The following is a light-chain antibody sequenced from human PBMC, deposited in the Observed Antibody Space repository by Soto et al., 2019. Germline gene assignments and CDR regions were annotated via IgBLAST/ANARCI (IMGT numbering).Light chain of an antibody. Sequence: DIQMTQSPSTLSASVGDRVTITCRASQTIHSFLAWYQQKAGKAPKLLIYDASNLESGVPSRFSGSGSGTEFTLTVSSLQPDDFATFYCQQFHSFPWTFGQGTKMDIK. CDR3: QQFHSFPWT. V-gene: IGKV1-5*01. J-gene: IGKJ1*01. CDR2: DAS. CDR1: QTIHSF.